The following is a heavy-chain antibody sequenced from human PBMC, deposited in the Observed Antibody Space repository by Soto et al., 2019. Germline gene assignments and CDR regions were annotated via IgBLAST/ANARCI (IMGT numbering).Heavy chain of an antibody. CDR3: ARRPRVWFREMGYNYYYGMDG. J-gene: IGHJ6*02. Sequence: PSETLSLTCTVSGGSISRSSYYWGWIRQPPGKGLEWIGSMYYSGSPYYNPSLKSRVTISVDTSKNQFSLKLTSVTAADTAVYYCARRPRVWFREMGYNYYYGMDGWGQGTTVTVSS. D-gene: IGHD3-10*01. V-gene: IGHV4-39*01. CDR1: GGSISRSSYY. CDR2: MYYSGSP.